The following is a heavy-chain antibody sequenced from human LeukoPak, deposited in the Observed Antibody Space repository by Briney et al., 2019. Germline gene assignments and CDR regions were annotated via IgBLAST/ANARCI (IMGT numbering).Heavy chain of an antibody. CDR1: GYSISSDYY. D-gene: IGHD3-22*01. Sequence: SETLSLTCTVSGYSISSDYYWGWIRQPPGKGLEWIGSIYDAGSSYYNPSLKSRVTISKDTSKNQFSLKLSSVTAADTAVYYCARASYSYDISGWVPFDYWGQGTLVTVSS. CDR3: ARASYSYDISGWVPFDY. J-gene: IGHJ4*02. V-gene: IGHV4-38-2*02. CDR2: IYDAGSS.